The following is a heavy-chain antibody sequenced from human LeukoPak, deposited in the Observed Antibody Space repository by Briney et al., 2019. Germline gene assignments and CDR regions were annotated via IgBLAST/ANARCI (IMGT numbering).Heavy chain of an antibody. CDR1: GFTFSSYA. CDR3: AKSSYYDSSGYYGRTIFDY. Sequence: GGSLRLSCAASGFTFSSYAMSWVRQAPGKGLEWVSAISGSGGSTYYADSVKGRFTISRDNSKNTLYLQMNSLRAEDTAVYYCAKSSYYDSSGYYGRTIFDYWGQGTLVTVLS. D-gene: IGHD3-22*01. CDR2: ISGSGGST. V-gene: IGHV3-23*01. J-gene: IGHJ4*02.